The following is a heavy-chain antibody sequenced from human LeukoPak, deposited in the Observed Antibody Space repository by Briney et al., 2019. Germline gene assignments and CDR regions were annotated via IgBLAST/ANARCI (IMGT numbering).Heavy chain of an antibody. V-gene: IGHV4-34*01. CDR1: GGSFSGYY. J-gene: IGHJ4*02. CDR3: ASRRPGGWPFDY. Sequence: SETLSLTCAVYGGSFSGYYWSWIRQPPGKGLEWIGEINHSGSTNCNPSLKSRVTISVDTSKNQFPLKLSSVTAADTAVYYCASRRPGGWPFDYWGQGTLVTVSS. CDR2: INHSGST. D-gene: IGHD6-19*01.